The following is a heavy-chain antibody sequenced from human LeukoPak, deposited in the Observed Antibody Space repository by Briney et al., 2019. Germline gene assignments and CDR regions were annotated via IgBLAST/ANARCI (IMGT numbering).Heavy chain of an antibody. J-gene: IGHJ4*02. D-gene: IGHD3-10*01. CDR1: GFTFGSNG. CDR2: ISSSSGTI. Sequence: GGSLRLSCAASGFTFGSNGMNWVRQAPGKGLEWVSYISSSSGTIYYADSVKGRFTISRDNAKNSLYLQMNSLRAEDTAVYYCARDWFNDYWGRGTLVTVSS. CDR3: ARDWFNDY. V-gene: IGHV3-48*01.